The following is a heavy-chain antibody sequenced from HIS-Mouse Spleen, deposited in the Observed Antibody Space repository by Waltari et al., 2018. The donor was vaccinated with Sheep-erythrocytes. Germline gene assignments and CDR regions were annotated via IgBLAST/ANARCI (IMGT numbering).Heavy chain of an antibody. CDR1: GFTFDDYA. V-gene: IGHV3-9*01. J-gene: IGHJ3*02. CDR2: ISWNSGSI. Sequence: EVQLVESGGGLVQPGRSLRLSCAASGFTFDDYAMHWVRQAPGKGRGWVSGISWNSGSIGYADSVKGRFTISRDNAKNSLYLQMNSLRAEDTALYYCAKGAFDIWGQGTMVTVSS. CDR3: AKGAFDI.